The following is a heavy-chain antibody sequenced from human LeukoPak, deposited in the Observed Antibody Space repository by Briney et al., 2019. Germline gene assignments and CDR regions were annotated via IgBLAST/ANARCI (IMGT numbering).Heavy chain of an antibody. CDR2: IYYSGTT. D-gene: IGHD6-13*01. Sequence: SETLSLTCTVSGGSISSYYWSWLRQPPGKGLEWVGYIYYSGTTNYNPSLKSGVTISVDTTKNQFSLKLSSVTAADTAVYYCARGVYIAAAQYAYWGEGTLVTVSS. CDR3: ARGVYIAAAQYAY. V-gene: IGHV4-59*01. J-gene: IGHJ4*02. CDR1: GGSISSYY.